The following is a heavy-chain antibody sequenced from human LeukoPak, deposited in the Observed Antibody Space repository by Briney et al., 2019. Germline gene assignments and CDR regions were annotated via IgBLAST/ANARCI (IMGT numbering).Heavy chain of an antibody. CDR2: IIPIFGTA. CDR3: ARDGVRGSYYGSYFDY. V-gene: IGHV1-69*05. Sequence: SVKVSCKASGGTFSSYAISWVRQAPGQGLEWMGGIIPIFGTANYAQKFQGRVTITTDESTSTAYMELSSLRSEDTAVYYCARDGVRGSYYGSYFDYWGQGTLVAVSS. D-gene: IGHD1-26*01. CDR1: GGTFSSYA. J-gene: IGHJ4*02.